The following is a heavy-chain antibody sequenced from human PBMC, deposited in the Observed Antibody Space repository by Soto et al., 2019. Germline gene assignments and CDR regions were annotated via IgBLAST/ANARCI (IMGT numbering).Heavy chain of an antibody. CDR2: ISAYNGNT. V-gene: IGHV1-18*01. CDR1: GYTFTSYG. CDR3: ERVLTGDGYYYYYGMDV. D-gene: IGHD7-27*01. Sequence: QVQLVQSGAEVKKPGASVKVSCKASGYTFTSYGISWVRQAPGQGLEWMGWISAYNGNTNYAQKLQGRVTMTTDTSTSTAYMELRSLRSDDTAVYYCERVLTGDGYYYYYGMDVWGQGTTVTVSS. J-gene: IGHJ6*02.